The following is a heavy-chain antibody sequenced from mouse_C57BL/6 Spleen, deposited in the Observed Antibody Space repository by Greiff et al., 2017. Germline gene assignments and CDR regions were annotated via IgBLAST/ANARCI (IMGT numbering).Heavy chain of an antibody. J-gene: IGHJ1*03. Sequence: EVQLQQSGPELVKPGASVKIPCKASGYTFTDYNMDWVKQSHGKSLEWIGDINPNNGGTIYNQKFKGKATLTVDKSSSTAYMELRSLTSEDTAVYYCARFNGYDDYFDVWGTGTTVTVSS. CDR3: ARFNGYDDYFDV. CDR2: INPNNGGT. V-gene: IGHV1-18*01. D-gene: IGHD2-2*01. CDR1: GYTFTDYN.